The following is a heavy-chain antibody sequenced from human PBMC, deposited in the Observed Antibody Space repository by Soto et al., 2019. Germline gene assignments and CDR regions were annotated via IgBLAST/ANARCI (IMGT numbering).Heavy chain of an antibody. CDR2: MNPNSGNT. J-gene: IGHJ3*02. D-gene: IGHD3-10*02. Sequence: ASVKGSCKASGYTFTSYDINWVRQANGQGLEWMGWMNPNSGNTGYAQKFQGRVTMTRNTSISTAYMELSSLRSEDTAVYYCAIAQPVRGPRGAFDIWGQGTMVTVSS. CDR3: AIAQPVRGPRGAFDI. V-gene: IGHV1-8*01. CDR1: GYTFTSYD.